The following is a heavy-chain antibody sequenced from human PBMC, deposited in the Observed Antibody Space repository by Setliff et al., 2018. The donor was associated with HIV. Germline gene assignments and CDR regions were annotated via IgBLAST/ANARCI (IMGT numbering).Heavy chain of an antibody. CDR2: IYHSGSN. J-gene: IGHJ6*02. CDR3: AREDYYYYGMDV. V-gene: IGHV4-38-2*02. CDR1: GYSISSGYY. Sequence: SETLSLTCTVSGYSISSGYYWGWIRQPPGKGLEWIGSIYHSGSNYYNPSLKSRVTISVDTSKDQFSLKLSSVTAADTAVYYCAREDYYYYGMDVWGQGTTVTVSS.